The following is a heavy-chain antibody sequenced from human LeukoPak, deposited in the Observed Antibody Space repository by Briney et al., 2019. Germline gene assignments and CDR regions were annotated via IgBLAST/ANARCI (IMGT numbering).Heavy chain of an antibody. Sequence: PSETLSLTCTVSGGSINSYYWNWIRQPAGKGLEWIGHIYTSGSTNYNSSLKSRVTMSVDTSKNQFSVKLNSVIAADTAMYYCARGVYLGNGNYFDYWGQGTLVTVSS. J-gene: IGHJ4*02. CDR1: GGSINSYY. V-gene: IGHV4-4*07. D-gene: IGHD2-8*01. CDR2: IYTSGST. CDR3: ARGVYLGNGNYFDY.